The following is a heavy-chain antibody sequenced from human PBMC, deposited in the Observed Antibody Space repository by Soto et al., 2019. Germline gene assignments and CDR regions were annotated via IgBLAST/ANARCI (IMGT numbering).Heavy chain of an antibody. CDR1: GGSFSGYF. V-gene: IGHV4-34*01. D-gene: IGHD1-1*01. Sequence: SETLSLTCTVSGGSFSGYFWTWIRQPPGKGLEWLAEINHSGITNYNPSVESRVSMSVDTSKNQFSLRLYSVAAADTAVYYCVRGPYNYNSRYFDYWGQGTLVTVSS. CDR2: INHSGIT. J-gene: IGHJ4*02. CDR3: VRGPYNYNSRYFDY.